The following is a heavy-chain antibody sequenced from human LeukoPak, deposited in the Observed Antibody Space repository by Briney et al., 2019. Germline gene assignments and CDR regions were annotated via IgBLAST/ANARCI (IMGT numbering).Heavy chain of an antibody. CDR2: ISSDGVST. J-gene: IGHJ4*02. Sequence: GGSLRLSCAASGFTFKSYGMHWVRQAPGKGLEHVSAISSDGVSTYYANSVKGRFTISRDNSKNTLYLQMGSLRAEDMALYFCARAGGFSYGPDYWGQGTLVTVSS. D-gene: IGHD5-18*01. V-gene: IGHV3-64*01. CDR3: ARAGGFSYGPDY. CDR1: GFTFKSYG.